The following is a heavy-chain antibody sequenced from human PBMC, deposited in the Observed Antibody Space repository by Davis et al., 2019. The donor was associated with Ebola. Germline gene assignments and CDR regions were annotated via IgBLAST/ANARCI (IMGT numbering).Heavy chain of an antibody. J-gene: IGHJ5*02. D-gene: IGHD2-2*01. CDR1: GSSINSDY. CDR3: ARRSTWQPPTGDWFDP. Sequence: SETLSLTCTVSGSSINSDYWSWFRQSPRKGLEWIGYVSSIGTINYNPSLESRVTISVDTSKNQFSLNLSSVTAADTAVYYCARRSTWQPPTGDWFDPWGQGTLVTVSS. V-gene: IGHV4-59*08. CDR2: VSSIGTI.